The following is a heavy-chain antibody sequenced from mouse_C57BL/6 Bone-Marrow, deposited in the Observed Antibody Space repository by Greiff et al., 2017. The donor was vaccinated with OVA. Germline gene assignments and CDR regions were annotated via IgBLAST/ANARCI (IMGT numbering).Heavy chain of an antibody. CDR2: IDPEDGET. CDR3: ARRDTVVAEGFAY. CDR1: GFNIKDYY. J-gene: IGHJ3*01. Sequence: VQLQQSGAELVKPGASVKLSCTASGFNIKDYYMHWVKQRTEQGLEWIGRIDPEDGETKYAPKFQGKATITADTSSNTAYMQLSSLTSEDSAVYFCARRDTVVAEGFAYWGQGTLVTVSA. V-gene: IGHV14-2*01. D-gene: IGHD1-1*01.